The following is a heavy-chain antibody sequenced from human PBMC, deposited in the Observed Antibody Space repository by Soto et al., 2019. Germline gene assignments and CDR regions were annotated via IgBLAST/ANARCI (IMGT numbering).Heavy chain of an antibody. Sequence: SETLSLTCAVYGGSFSGYYWSWIRQPPGKGLEWIGEINHSGSTNYNPSLKSRVTISIDRSDNQFSLKLTSVTAADTAMYYCARGTILSGYYTYTTRAFDVWGQGTMVTVSS. CDR2: INHSGST. J-gene: IGHJ3*01. V-gene: IGHV4-34*01. D-gene: IGHD3-9*01. CDR3: ARGTILSGYYTYTTRAFDV. CDR1: GGSFSGYY.